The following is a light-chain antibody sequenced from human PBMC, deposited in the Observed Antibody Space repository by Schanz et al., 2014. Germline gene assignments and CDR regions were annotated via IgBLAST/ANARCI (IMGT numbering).Light chain of an antibody. Sequence: SQLTQSPSSLSASVGDIVTITCRASEDIRTYLAWYQQKPGKAPKLLISSASTLQSGVPSRFSGSGSGTDFTLTISSLQPEDFATYYCQQFHTYPLTFGQGTRLDIK. CDR3: QQFHTYPLT. CDR2: SAS. V-gene: IGKV1-9*01. J-gene: IGKJ5*01. CDR1: EDIRTY.